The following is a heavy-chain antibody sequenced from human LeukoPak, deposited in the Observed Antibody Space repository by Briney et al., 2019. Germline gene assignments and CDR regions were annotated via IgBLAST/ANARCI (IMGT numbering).Heavy chain of an antibody. J-gene: IGHJ4*02. V-gene: IGHV3-33*01. CDR3: ARDGASASSSWYEGGYYFDY. CDR2: IWYDGSNK. Sequence: GRSLRLSCAASGFTFSSYGMHWVRQAPGKGLEWVAVIWYDGSNKYYADSVKGRFTISRDNFKNTLYLQMNSLRAEDTAVYYCARDGASASSSWYEGGYYFDYWGQGTLVTVSS. CDR1: GFTFSSYG. D-gene: IGHD6-13*01.